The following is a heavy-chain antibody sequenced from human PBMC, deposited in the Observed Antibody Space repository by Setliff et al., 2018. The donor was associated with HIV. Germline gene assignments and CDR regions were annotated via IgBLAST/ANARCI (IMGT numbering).Heavy chain of an antibody. Sequence: KTSETLSLTCNVSGGSISSYYWNWIRQPPGKGLEWIGYIYYSGGTNYNPSLKSRVTISADKSKNQFSLKLSSVTAADTAVYYCARGSSGWTFDYWGQGTLVTVSS. J-gene: IGHJ4*02. CDR1: GGSISSYY. CDR3: ARGSSGWTFDY. CDR2: IYYSGGT. D-gene: IGHD6-19*01. V-gene: IGHV4-59*01.